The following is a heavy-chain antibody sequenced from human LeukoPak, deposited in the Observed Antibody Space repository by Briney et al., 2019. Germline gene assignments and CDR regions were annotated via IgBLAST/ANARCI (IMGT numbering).Heavy chain of an antibody. CDR3: ARLRWPGAFDI. V-gene: IGHV3-30*04. J-gene: IGHJ3*02. D-gene: IGHD5-24*01. CDR1: GFTFSSYA. Sequence: GGSLRLSCAASGFTFSSYAMHWVRQAPGKGLEWVAVISYDGSNKYYADSVKGRFTISRDNSKNTLYLQMNSLRAEDTAVYYCARLRWPGAFDIWGQGIMVTVSS. CDR2: ISYDGSNK.